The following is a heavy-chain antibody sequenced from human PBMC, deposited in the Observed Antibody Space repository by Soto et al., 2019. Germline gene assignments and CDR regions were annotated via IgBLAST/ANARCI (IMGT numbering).Heavy chain of an antibody. J-gene: IGHJ6*02. CDR2: INHSGST. D-gene: IGHD6-13*01. CDR3: ARGRGAWYPYYYYGMDV. Sequence: ETLSLTCAVYGGSFSGYYWSWIRQPPGKGLEWIGEINHSGSTNYNPSLKSRVTISVDTSKNQFSLKLSSVTAADTAVYYCARGRGAWYPYYYYGMDVWGQGTTVTVSS. CDR1: GGSFSGYY. V-gene: IGHV4-34*01.